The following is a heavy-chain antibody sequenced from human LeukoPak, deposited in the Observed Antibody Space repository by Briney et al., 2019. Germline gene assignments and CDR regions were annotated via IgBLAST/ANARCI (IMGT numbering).Heavy chain of an antibody. Sequence: PSETLSLTCAVYGGSFSGYYWSWIRQPPGKGLEWIGEINHSGSTNYNPSLKSRVTISVDTSKNQFPLKLSSVTAADTAVYYCARRPPYSSGWYFDYWGQGTLVTVSS. CDR2: INHSGST. D-gene: IGHD6-19*01. CDR3: ARRPPYSSGWYFDY. V-gene: IGHV4-34*01. CDR1: GGSFSGYY. J-gene: IGHJ4*02.